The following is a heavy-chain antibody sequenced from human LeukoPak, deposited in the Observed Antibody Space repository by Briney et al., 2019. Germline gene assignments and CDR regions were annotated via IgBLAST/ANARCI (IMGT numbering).Heavy chain of an antibody. Sequence: GGSLRLSCAASGFTFSNAWMSWVHQAPGKGLEWVGRIKSKTDGGTTDYAAPVKGRFTISRDDSKNTLYLQMNSLKTEDTAAYYCFRFGAAAALKDPYYYYYMDVWGKGTTVTVSS. D-gene: IGHD6-13*01. CDR3: FRFGAAAALKDPYYYYYMDV. CDR1: GFTFSNAW. J-gene: IGHJ6*03. CDR2: IKSKTDGGTT. V-gene: IGHV3-15*01.